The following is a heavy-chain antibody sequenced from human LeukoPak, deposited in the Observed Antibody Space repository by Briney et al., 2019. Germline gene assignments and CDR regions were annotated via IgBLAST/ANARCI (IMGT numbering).Heavy chain of an antibody. CDR1: GYTFTGYY. V-gene: IGHV1-2*02. D-gene: IGHD2/OR15-2a*01. Sequence: ASVKVSCKASGYTFTGYYMRWVRQAAGQGLEWMGWINPNSGGTNYAQKFQGRVTMTRDTSISTAYMELSRLRSDDTAVYYCATSTLSSWFDPWGQGTLVTVSS. J-gene: IGHJ5*02. CDR2: INPNSGGT. CDR3: ATSTLSSWFDP.